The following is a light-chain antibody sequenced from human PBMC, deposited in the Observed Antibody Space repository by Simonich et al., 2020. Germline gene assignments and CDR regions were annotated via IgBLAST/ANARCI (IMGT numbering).Light chain of an antibody. Sequence: QLVLTQSPSASASLGASVKLTCTLRSGHSSYAHAWQQQQPEKGPRYLMKLNSDGSHSKGDGIPDRFSGSSSGAERYLTISSLHSEDEADYYCQTWGTGIRVFGGGTKLTVL. J-gene: IGLJ3*02. V-gene: IGLV4-69*01. CDR3: QTWGTGIRV. CDR2: LNSDGSH. CDR1: SGHSSYA.